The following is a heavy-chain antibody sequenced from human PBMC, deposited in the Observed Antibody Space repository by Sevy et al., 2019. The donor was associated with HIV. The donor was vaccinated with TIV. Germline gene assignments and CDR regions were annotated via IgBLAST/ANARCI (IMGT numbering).Heavy chain of an antibody. Sequence: SETLSLTCAVYGGSFSGYYWSWIRQPPGKGLEWIGEINHSGSTNYNPSLKSRVTISVDTSKNQFSLKLSSVTAADTAVYYCARGFTIFGSYYFDYWGQGTLVTVSS. D-gene: IGHD3-3*01. V-gene: IGHV4-34*01. CDR1: GGSFSGYY. J-gene: IGHJ4*02. CDR2: INHSGST. CDR3: ARGFTIFGSYYFDY.